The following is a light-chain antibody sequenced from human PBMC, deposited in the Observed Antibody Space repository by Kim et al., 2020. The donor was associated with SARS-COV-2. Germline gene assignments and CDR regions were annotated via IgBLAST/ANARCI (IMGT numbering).Light chain of an antibody. J-gene: IGLJ1*01. V-gene: IGLV2-11*03. CDR3: CSYAGSYTFLV. CDR1: TSDVGGYNH. CDR2: DVS. Sequence: QSVASACTGTTSDVGGYNHVSWYQQHTSKAPKLMIYDVSMRPSGVPDRFSGSKSGNTASLTISGLQTEDESDYYCCSYAGSYTFLVFGTGTKVTVL.